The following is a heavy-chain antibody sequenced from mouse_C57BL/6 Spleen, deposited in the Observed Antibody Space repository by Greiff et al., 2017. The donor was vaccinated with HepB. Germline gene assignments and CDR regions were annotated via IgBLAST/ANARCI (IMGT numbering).Heavy chain of an antibody. D-gene: IGHD2-1*01. CDR2: IHPNSGST. J-gene: IGHJ2*01. CDR3: ARIYYGNYTPYFDY. CDR1: GYTFTSYW. V-gene: IGHV1-64*01. Sequence: QVQLQQPGAELVKPGASVKLSCKASGYTFTSYWMHWVKQRPGQGLEWIGMIHPNSGSTNYNEKFKSKATLTVDKSSSTAYMQLSSLTSDDSAVYYCARIYYGNYTPYFDYWGQGTTLTVSS.